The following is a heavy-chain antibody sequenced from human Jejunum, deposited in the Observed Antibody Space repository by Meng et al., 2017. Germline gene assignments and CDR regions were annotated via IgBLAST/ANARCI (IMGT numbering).Heavy chain of an antibody. CDR3: ARGPCTSTSCYGLDF. CDR2: ISNSATTM. CDR1: RFTFSSFE. D-gene: IGHD2-2*01. J-gene: IGHJ4*02. Sequence: LSRTPARFTFSSFEMNWFRQAPGKGLEWISYISNSATTMSYAASVKGRFTISRDNAKNSLYLLMNSLRPEDTAVYYCARGPCTSTSCYGLDFWGQGTLVTVSS. V-gene: IGHV3-48*03.